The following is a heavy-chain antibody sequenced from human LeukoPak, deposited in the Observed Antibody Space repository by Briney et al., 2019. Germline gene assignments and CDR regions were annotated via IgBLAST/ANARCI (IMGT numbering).Heavy chain of an antibody. CDR1: GYTFTSYG. Sequence: RGASVKVSCKASGYTFTSYGISWVRQAPGQGLEWMGWISAYNGNTNYALKLQGRVTMTTDTSTSTAYMELRSLRSDDTAVYYCARLRITGTTDDAFDIWGQGTMVTVSS. CDR2: ISAYNGNT. CDR3: ARLRITGTTDDAFDI. J-gene: IGHJ3*02. D-gene: IGHD1-7*01. V-gene: IGHV1-18*01.